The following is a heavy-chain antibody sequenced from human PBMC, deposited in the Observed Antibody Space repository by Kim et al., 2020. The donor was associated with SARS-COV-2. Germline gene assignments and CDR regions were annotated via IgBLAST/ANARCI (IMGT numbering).Heavy chain of an antibody. V-gene: IGHV3-30*04. Sequence: GGSLRLSCAASGFTFSSYAMHWVRQAPGKWLEWVAVISYDGSNKYYADSVKGRFTISRDNSKNTLYLQMNILRAEDTAVYYCAREPYGSGSYLYYGMDV. CDR3: AREPYGSGSYLYYGMDV. D-gene: IGHD3-10*01. CDR1: GFTFSSYA. J-gene: IGHJ6*01. CDR2: ISYDGSNK.